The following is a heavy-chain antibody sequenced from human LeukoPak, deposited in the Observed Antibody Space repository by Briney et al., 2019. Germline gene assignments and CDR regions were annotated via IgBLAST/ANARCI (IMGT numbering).Heavy chain of an antibody. CDR3: ARGRSSARGNDY. CDR1: GFTFSSYW. V-gene: IGHV3-74*01. J-gene: IGHJ4*02. D-gene: IGHD3-22*01. CDR2: INSDGSST. Sequence: GGSLRLSCAASGFTFSSYWMHWVRQAPGKGLVWVSRINSDGSSTSYAESVKGRFTISRDDAKNTLYLQMNSLRAEDTAVYYCARGRSSARGNDYWGQGTLVTVSS.